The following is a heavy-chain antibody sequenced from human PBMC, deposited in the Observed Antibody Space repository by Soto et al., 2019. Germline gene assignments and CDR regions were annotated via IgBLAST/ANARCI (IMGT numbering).Heavy chain of an antibody. J-gene: IGHJ3*02. V-gene: IGHV4-30-2*01. CDR2: IYHSGST. Sequence: SETLSLTCAVSGGSISSGGYSWSWIRQPPGKGLEWIGYIYHSGSTYYNPSLKSRVTISVDRSKNQFSLKLSSVTAADTAVYYCASLLAYCGGDCPDAFDIWGQGTMVTVSS. CDR1: GGSISSGGYS. D-gene: IGHD2-21*02. CDR3: ASLLAYCGGDCPDAFDI.